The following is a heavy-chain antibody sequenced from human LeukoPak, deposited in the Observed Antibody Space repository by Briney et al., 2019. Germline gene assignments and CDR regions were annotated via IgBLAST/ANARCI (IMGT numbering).Heavy chain of an antibody. CDR3: AKDQTPYY. V-gene: IGHV3-23*01. J-gene: IGHJ4*02. Sequence: GGSLRLSCAASGFTFSSYTMTWVRQAPGKGLEWVSGISGSGDSTYYADSVKGRFTISRDNSKNTLHLQMNSLRAEDTAVYYCAKDQTPYYWGQGTLVTVSS. CDR2: ISGSGDST. CDR1: GFTFSSYT.